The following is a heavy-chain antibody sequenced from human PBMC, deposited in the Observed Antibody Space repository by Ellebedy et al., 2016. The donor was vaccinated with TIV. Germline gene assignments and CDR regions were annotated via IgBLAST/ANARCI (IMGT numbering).Heavy chain of an antibody. V-gene: IGHV1-3*04. CDR2: INTDTGNT. CDR3: AKLGWDLAFDC. Sequence: AASVKVSCKASGYTFTSYTMHWARQAPGQSLEWMGYINTDTGNTKYSQKFQGRVTITRDTSASTAHMELSSLRSEDSAVYYCAKLGWDLAFDCWGQGTLVTVSS. J-gene: IGHJ4*02. CDR1: GYTFTSYT. D-gene: IGHD1-26*01.